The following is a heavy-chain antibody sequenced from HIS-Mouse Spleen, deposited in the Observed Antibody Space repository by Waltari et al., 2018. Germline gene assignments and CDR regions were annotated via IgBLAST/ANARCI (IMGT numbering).Heavy chain of an antibody. CDR1: GFTFSSYW. D-gene: IGHD6-6*01. CDR2: INSDGSRT. CDR3: ARDGGRVYSSSFDY. Sequence: EVQLVESGGGLVQPGGSLRLSCAASGFTFSSYWMHWVRQAPGKVLVWVSRINSDGSRTSYADSVKGRFTISRDNAKNTLYLQMNSLRAEDTAVYYCARDGGRVYSSSFDYWGQGTLVTVSS. J-gene: IGHJ4*02. V-gene: IGHV3-74*01.